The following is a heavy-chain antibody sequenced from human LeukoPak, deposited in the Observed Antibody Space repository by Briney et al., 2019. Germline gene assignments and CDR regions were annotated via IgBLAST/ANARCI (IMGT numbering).Heavy chain of an antibody. CDR2: IYYSGST. D-gene: IGHD1-26*01. Sequence: SETLSLTCTVSGDSISSSGYYWGWIRQPPGKGLEWIASIYYSGSTYYNPSLKSRVTISVDTSKNQLSLKRSSLTAADTAVYYCARHEYSGSYYGLSWFDPWGQGTLVTVSS. J-gene: IGHJ5*02. CDR3: ARHEYSGSYYGLSWFDP. CDR1: GDSISSSGYY. V-gene: IGHV4-39*01.